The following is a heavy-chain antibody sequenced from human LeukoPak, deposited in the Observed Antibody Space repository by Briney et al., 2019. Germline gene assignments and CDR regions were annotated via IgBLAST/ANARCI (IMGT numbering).Heavy chain of an antibody. CDR1: GFTFSNYG. D-gene: IGHD5-18*01. CDR2: IWYDGSNK. CDR3: ARDGDRYGYNDAFDI. Sequence: GGSLRLSCAASGFTFSNYGMHWVRQAPGKGLEWVAVIWYDGSNKYYADSVKGRFTISRDNSKNTLYLQMNSLRAEDTAVYYCARDGDRYGYNDAFDIWGQGTMVTVSS. J-gene: IGHJ3*02. V-gene: IGHV3-33*01.